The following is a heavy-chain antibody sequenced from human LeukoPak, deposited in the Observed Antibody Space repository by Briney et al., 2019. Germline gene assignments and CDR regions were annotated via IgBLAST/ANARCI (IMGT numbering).Heavy chain of an antibody. D-gene: IGHD2-15*01. Sequence: PGGSLRLSCAASGFTFDDYGMSWVRQAPGKGLEWVSAISGSGGSTYYADSVKGRFTISRDNSKNTLYLQMNSLRAEDTAVYYCAKVPNIVVVVAAWAYFDYWGQGTLVTVSS. V-gene: IGHV3-23*01. CDR2: ISGSGGST. CDR1: GFTFDDYG. CDR3: AKVPNIVVVVAAWAYFDY. J-gene: IGHJ4*02.